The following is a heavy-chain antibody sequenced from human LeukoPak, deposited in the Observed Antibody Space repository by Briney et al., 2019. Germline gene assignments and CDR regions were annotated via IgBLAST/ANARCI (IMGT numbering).Heavy chain of an antibody. CDR2: IKSNTDGGTT. V-gene: IGHV3-15*01. J-gene: IGHJ6*02. D-gene: IGHD6-13*01. Sequence: GGSLRLSCAASGFTFTNAWMSWVRQAPGKGLEWGGRIKSNTDGGTTDYAAPVKGRFTISRDDSKNTLYLQMNSLKTEDTAVYYCTTNPGSNYYYYGMDVWGQGTTVTVSS. CDR1: GFTFTNAW. CDR3: TTNPGSNYYYYGMDV.